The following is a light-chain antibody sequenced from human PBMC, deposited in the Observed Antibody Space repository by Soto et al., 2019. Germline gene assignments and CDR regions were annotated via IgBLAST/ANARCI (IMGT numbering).Light chain of an antibody. J-gene: IGKJ5*01. CDR1: QSVSSSY. Sequence: ILMTQSPATLSVSPGERATLSCRASQSVSSSYIAWYQQRPGQTPSLLIYGASTRATGIPDRFSGSGSGTHFTLTISRLEPGDFAVYYCQHFGGTTFTFGQGTRLEIK. CDR3: QHFGGTTFT. CDR2: GAS. V-gene: IGKV3-20*01.